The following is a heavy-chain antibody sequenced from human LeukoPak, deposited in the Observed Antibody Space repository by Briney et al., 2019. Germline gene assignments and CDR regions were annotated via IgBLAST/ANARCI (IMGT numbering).Heavy chain of an antibody. CDR3: ARGVGPAYCGGDCYSQYFQH. CDR1: GFTFSSYS. V-gene: IGHV3-21*01. Sequence: GGSLRLSCAASGFTFSSYSMNWVRQAPGKGLEWVSSISSSSYIYYADSVKGRFTISRDNAKNSLYLQMNSLRAEDTAVYYCARGVGPAYCGGDCYSQYFQHWGQGTLVTVSS. D-gene: IGHD2-21*02. CDR2: ISSSSYI. J-gene: IGHJ1*01.